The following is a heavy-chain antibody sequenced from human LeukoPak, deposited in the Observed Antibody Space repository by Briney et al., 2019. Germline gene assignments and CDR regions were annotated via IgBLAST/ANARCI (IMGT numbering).Heavy chain of an antibody. CDR3: ARDRLSIVGATYHY. V-gene: IGHV1-18*01. J-gene: IGHJ4*02. Sequence: ASVKVSGKASGYTFTSYGISWVRQAPGQGREWMEWISAYNGNTSYAHKLQGRVTMTTDTSTSTAYVELRSLRSDDTAVYYCARDRLSIVGATYHYWGQGTLVTVSS. CDR1: GYTFTSYG. CDR2: ISAYNGNT. D-gene: IGHD1-26*01.